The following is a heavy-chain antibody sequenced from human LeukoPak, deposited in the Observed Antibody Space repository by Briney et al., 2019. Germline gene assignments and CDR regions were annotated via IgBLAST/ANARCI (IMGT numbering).Heavy chain of an antibody. J-gene: IGHJ4*02. CDR1: GFTFSSYA. CDR3: AKGNGYSYGRYYFDY. V-gene: IGHV3-23*01. D-gene: IGHD5-18*01. CDR2: ITASGGNT. Sequence: PGGSLRLSCAASGFTFSSYAMSWVRQAPGKGLKWVSAITASGGNTYYADSVKGRFTISRDNSKNTLYRQVNSLRAEDTAVYYCAKGNGYSYGRYYFDYWGQGTLVTVSS.